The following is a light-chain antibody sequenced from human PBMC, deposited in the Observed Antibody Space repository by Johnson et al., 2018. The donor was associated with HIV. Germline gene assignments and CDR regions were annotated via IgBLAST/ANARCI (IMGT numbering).Light chain of an antibody. CDR3: ETWDNSLSARV. Sequence: QSVLTQPPSVSAAPGQKVSISCSGSSSNIGDNYVSWYQQVPGTAPKLLIYEDTKRPSGIPDRFSGSKSGTSATLAITGLQTWDEADYYCETWDNSLSARVFGTGTKVTVL. CDR2: EDT. J-gene: IGLJ1*01. CDR1: SSNIGDNY. V-gene: IGLV1-51*02.